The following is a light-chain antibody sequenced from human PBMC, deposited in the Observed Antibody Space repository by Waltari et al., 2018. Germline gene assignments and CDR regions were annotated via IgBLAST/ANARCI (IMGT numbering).Light chain of an antibody. Sequence: EIVLTQTPATLSLSPGEIAPLSCRASQSVGSYLAWFQQKPGQAPRLLIYDTSNRATGIPARFRGSGSGTDFTLTISSLEPEDFASYYCHQRNNWPWTFAQGTKVEIK. CDR3: HQRNNWPWT. J-gene: IGKJ1*01. V-gene: IGKV3-11*01. CDR2: DTS. CDR1: QSVGSY.